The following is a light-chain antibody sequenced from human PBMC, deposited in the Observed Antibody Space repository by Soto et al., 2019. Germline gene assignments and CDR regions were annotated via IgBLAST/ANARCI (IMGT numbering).Light chain of an antibody. Sequence: EILLTQSPSTLSLSPGERATLSCRASQSFSSYLAWYQQRPGQAPRLLIYDASNRATGIPARFSGSGSGTEFTLTISSLEHEDFAAYYCQQRSNWHPITFGQGTRLEIK. CDR2: DAS. CDR1: QSFSSY. CDR3: QQRSNWHPIT. J-gene: IGKJ5*01. V-gene: IGKV3D-11*02.